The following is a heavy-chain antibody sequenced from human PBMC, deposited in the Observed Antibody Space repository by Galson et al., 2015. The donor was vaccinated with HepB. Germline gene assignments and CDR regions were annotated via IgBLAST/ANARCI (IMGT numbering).Heavy chain of an antibody. J-gene: IGHJ6*03. CDR1: VYTFTGYY. D-gene: IGHD4-17*01. V-gene: IGHV1-2*06. CDR2: INPNSGGT. CDR3: ARAGYGDYGEVDYYYYMDV. Sequence: SVKVSCKASVYTFTGYYMHWVRQAPGQGLEWMGRINPNSGGTNYAQKFQGRVTMTRDTSISTAYMELSRLRSDDTAVYYCARAGYGDYGEVDYYYYMDVWGKGTTVTVSS.